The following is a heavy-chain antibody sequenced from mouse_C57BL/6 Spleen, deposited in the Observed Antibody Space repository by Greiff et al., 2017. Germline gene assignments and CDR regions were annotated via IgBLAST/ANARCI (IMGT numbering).Heavy chain of an antibody. Sequence: VMLVESGAELARPGASVKLSCKASGYTFTSYGISWVKQRTGQGLEWIGEIYPRSGNTYYNEKFKGKATLTADKSSSTAYMELRSLTSEDSAVYFCARSSYYAMDYWGQGTSVTVSS. CDR3: ARSSYYAMDY. J-gene: IGHJ4*01. CDR2: IYPRSGNT. V-gene: IGHV1-81*01. CDR1: GYTFTSYG.